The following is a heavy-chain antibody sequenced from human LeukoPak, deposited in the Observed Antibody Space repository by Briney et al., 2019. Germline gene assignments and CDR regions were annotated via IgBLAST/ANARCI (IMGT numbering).Heavy chain of an antibody. CDR1: GGTFSSYA. J-gene: IGHJ6*03. CDR2: IIPIFGTA. Sequence: SVKVSCKASGGTFSSYAISWVRQAPGQGLEWMGGIIPIFGTANYAQKFQGRVTITTDESTSTAYMELSSLRSEDTAVYYCARRVSPMVRGSGYYYYYMDVWGKGTTVTVSS. D-gene: IGHD3-10*01. V-gene: IGHV1-69*05. CDR3: ARRVSPMVRGSGYYYYYMDV.